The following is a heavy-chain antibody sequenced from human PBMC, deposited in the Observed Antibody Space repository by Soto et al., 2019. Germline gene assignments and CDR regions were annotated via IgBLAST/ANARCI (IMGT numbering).Heavy chain of an antibody. CDR1: GSTFSSYT. J-gene: IGHJ6*02. CDR2: IIPVLGVT. Sequence: QVQLVQSGAEVKKPGSSVKVSCQASGSTFSSYTVSWVRQAPGQGLEWMGRIIPVLGVTNYAPKFKGRVTISADKSQTPAYMELSSLRSGDTAVYYCARRRYCGADCYSRYYYGMDVWGQGTTVTVSS. D-gene: IGHD2-21*02. V-gene: IGHV1-69*02. CDR3: ARRRYCGADCYSRYYYGMDV.